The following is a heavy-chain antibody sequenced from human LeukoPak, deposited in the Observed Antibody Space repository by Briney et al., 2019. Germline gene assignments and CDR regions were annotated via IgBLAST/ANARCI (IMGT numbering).Heavy chain of an antibody. V-gene: IGHV3-23*01. CDR1: GFTFNTYA. Sequence: GGSLGLSCAASGFTFNTYAMSWVRQAPGKGLEWVSGISASGGSTYYADSVKGRFTISRDNSKNTLYLQMNSLRAEDTAVYYCARDLGGSSSSFDPWGQGTLVTVSS. CDR2: ISASGGST. J-gene: IGHJ5*02. D-gene: IGHD6-6*01. CDR3: ARDLGGSSSSFDP.